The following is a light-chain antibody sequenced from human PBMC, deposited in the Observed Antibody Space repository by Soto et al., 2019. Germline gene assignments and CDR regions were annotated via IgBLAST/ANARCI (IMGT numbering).Light chain of an antibody. J-gene: IGLJ2*01. CDR1: KLGDKY. Sequence: YELTQPPSVSVSPGQTASITCSGDKLGDKYASWYQQKPGQSPVLVIYQDIQRPSGIPERFSGSNSGNTATLTISGTQAMDEADYYCQAWDSSTVVFGGGTKLTVL. V-gene: IGLV3-1*01. CDR3: QAWDSSTVV. CDR2: QDI.